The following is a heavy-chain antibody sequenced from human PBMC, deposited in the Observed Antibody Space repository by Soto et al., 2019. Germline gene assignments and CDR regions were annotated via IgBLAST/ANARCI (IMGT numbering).Heavy chain of an antibody. V-gene: IGHV3-23*01. D-gene: IGHD3-3*01. CDR2: ISGSGGST. J-gene: IGHJ6*02. CDR3: AKGPHFVIFVLMLGMDA. CDR1: GFTFSSYA. Sequence: GGSLRLSCAASGFTFSSYAMSWVRQAPGKGLEWVSAISGSGGSTYYADSVKGRFTISRDNSKNTLYLQMNSLRAEDTAVYYCAKGPHFVIFVLMLGMDAWGQGTTVTVSS.